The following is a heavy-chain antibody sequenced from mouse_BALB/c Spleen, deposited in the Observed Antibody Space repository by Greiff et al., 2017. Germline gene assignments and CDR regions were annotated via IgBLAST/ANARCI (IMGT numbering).Heavy chain of an antibody. Sequence: DVMLVESGGGLVQPGGSRKLSCAASGFTFSSFGMHWVRQAPEKGLEWVAYISSGSSTIYYADTVKGRFTISRDNPKNTLFLQMTSLRSEDTAMYYCARGARYEEYYYAMDYWGQGTSVTVSS. CDR3: ARGARYEEYYYAMDY. CDR1: GFTFSSFG. J-gene: IGHJ4*01. V-gene: IGHV5-17*02. D-gene: IGHD2-14*01. CDR2: ISSGSSTI.